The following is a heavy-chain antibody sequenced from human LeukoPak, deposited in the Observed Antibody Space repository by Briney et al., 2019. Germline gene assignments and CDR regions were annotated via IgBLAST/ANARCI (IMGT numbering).Heavy chain of an antibody. CDR1: GFTFSSYA. CDR3: AEGGVATVMVRGVIAYFDY. D-gene: IGHD3-10*01. V-gene: IGHV3-23*01. CDR2: ISGSGGST. J-gene: IGHJ4*02. Sequence: GGSLRLSCAASGFTFSSYAMSWVRQAPGKGLEWVSAISGSGGSTYYADSVKGRFTISRDNSKNTLYLQMNSLRAEDTAVYYCAEGGVATVMVRGVIAYFDYWGQGTLVTVSS.